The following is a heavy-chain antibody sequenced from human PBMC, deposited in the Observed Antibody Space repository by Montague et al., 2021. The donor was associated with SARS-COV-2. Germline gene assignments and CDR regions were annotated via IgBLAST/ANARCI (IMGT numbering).Heavy chain of an antibody. CDR3: ARGGRYFDWLLLPY. V-gene: IGHV3-30*04. CDR2: ISYDGTKT. J-gene: IGHJ4*02. D-gene: IGHD3-9*01. Sequence: SRSLSLSASGFHFTHYAMYWVRQAPGKGLDWVATISYDGTKTYYTDSVKGRLTISRDNSKDTLHLQLSSLRLDDTAIYYCARGGRYFDWLLLPYWGQGALVTVSS. CDR1: GFHFTHYA.